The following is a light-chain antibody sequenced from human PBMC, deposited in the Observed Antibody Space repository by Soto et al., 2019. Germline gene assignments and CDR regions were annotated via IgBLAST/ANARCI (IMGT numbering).Light chain of an antibody. CDR2: DAS. Sequence: DIPMTQSPSTLSASVGDRVTITCRASQSISSWLAWYQQKPGKAPKLLIYDASSLESGVPSRFSGSGSGTEFTLTISSLQPDDFATYYCQQHNSYPVTFGQGAKVEIK. V-gene: IGKV1-5*01. J-gene: IGKJ1*01. CDR3: QQHNSYPVT. CDR1: QSISSW.